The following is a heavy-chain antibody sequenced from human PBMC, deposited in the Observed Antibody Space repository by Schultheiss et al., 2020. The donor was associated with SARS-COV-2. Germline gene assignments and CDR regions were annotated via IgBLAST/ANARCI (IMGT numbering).Heavy chain of an antibody. D-gene: IGHD2-2*01. V-gene: IGHV4-61*10. CDR3: ARIRVRCGSASCHHYYYYGMDA. CDR2: INHSGTT. J-gene: IGHJ6*02. Sequence: SETLSLTCTVSGGSISSSSYYWSWIRQPAGKGLEWIGEINHSGTTNYNPSLKSRVTISVDTSKNQFSLKLSSVTAADTAVYYCARIRVRCGSASCHHYYYYGMDAWGQGTTVTVSS. CDR1: GGSISSSSYY.